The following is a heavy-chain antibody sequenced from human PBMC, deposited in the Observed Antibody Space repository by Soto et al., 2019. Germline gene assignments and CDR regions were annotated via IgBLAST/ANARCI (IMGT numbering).Heavy chain of an antibody. CDR2: ISGTGGSA. D-gene: IGHD1-26*01. CDR1: GFTFSTYA. J-gene: IGHJ5*02. V-gene: IGHV3-23*01. Sequence: PGGSLRLSCEASGFTFSTYAMDWVREAPGEGLEWVSVISGTGGSAYYADSVKGRFTISRDNSKNTLYLQMDSLRAEDTAIYYCARHGGSNFALHHIDLWGQGTRVTVSS. CDR3: ARHGGSNFALHHIDL.